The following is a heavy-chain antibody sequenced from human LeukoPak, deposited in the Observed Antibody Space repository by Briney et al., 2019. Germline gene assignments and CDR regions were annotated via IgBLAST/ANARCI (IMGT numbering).Heavy chain of an antibody. CDR3: ARANYYYDSSGYYAHFDY. CDR2: ISSSSSYI. Sequence: PGGSLRLSCAASGFTFSSSAMSWVRQAPGKGLEWVSSISSSSSYIYYADSVKGRFTISRDNAKNSLYLQMNSLRAEDTAVYYCARANYYYDSSGYYAHFDYWGQGTLVTVSS. D-gene: IGHD3-22*01. J-gene: IGHJ4*02. CDR1: GFTFSSSA. V-gene: IGHV3-21*01.